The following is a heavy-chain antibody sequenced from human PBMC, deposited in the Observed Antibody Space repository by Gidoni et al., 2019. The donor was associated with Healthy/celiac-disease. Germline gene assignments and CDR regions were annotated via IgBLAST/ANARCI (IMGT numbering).Heavy chain of an antibody. CDR2: NIPSFGKA. D-gene: IGHD1-26*01. V-gene: IGHV1-69*01. CDR3: ARGVGGSYPYYYYYGMDV. J-gene: IGHJ6*02. Sequence: QVQLVQSGAEVKKPGSSVKVSCKASGGTFSSYAISWVRQAPGQGLEWMGGNIPSFGKANYAQKFQGRVTITADESTSTAYMELSSLRSEDTAVYYCARGVGGSYPYYYYYGMDVWGQGTTVTVSS. CDR1: GGTFSSYA.